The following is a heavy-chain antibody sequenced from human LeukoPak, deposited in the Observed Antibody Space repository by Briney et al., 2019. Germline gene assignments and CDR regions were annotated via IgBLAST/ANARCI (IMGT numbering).Heavy chain of an antibody. V-gene: IGHV4-34*01. D-gene: IGHD6-13*01. J-gene: IGHJ4*02. CDR2: INHSGST. CDR1: GVSFSGYY. Sequence: SETLSLTCAVYGVSFSGYYWSWLRQPPGKGLEWSGEINHSGSTNYNPSLKSRVTISEDTSKNQFSLKFSSVTAAETAVYYCAAFPEAAATGYDYWGQGTLVTVSS. CDR3: AAFPEAAATGYDY.